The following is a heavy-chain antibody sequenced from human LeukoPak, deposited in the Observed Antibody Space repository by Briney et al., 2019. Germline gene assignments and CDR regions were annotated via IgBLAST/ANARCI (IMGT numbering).Heavy chain of an antibody. CDR1: GGTFSSYA. V-gene: IGHV1-69*13. CDR3: ASSAKTGGYYYYGMDV. J-gene: IGHJ6*02. Sequence: EASVKVSCKASGGTFSSYAISWVRQAPGQGLEWMGGIIPIFGTANYAQKFQGRVTITADESTSTAYMELSSLRSEDTAVYYCASSAKTGGYYYYGMDVWGQGTTVTVSS. CDR2: IIPIFGTA.